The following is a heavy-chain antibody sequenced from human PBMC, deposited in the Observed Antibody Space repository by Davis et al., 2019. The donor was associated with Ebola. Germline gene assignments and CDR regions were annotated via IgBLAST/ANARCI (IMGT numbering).Heavy chain of an antibody. CDR2: ISSSSSYI. CDR3: ARGTYCSGGSCYWLNWFDP. V-gene: IGHV3-21*01. CDR1: GFTVSSNY. J-gene: IGHJ5*02. D-gene: IGHD2-15*01. Sequence: PGGSLRLSCAASGFTVSSNYMNWVRQAPGKGLEWVSSISSSSSYIYYADSVKGRFTISRDNAKNSLYLQMNSLRAEDTAVYYCARGTYCSGGSCYWLNWFDPWGQGTLVTVSS.